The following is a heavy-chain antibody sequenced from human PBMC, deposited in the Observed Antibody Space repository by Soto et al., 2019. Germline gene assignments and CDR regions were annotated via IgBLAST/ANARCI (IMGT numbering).Heavy chain of an antibody. J-gene: IGHJ5*02. Sequence: QGQLVQSGVEVKKPGASVKVSCSASGNTFTNFGVTWVRQAPGQGLEWMGWISPYTDDPSYAQKVQGRVTMTIDTSTSPGYLELRSLTSDDTAVSYSARVISGDEAWFTPWGKGPLVNVAS. CDR2: ISPYTDDP. V-gene: IGHV1-18*01. D-gene: IGHD2-21*02. CDR1: GNTFTNFG. CDR3: ARVISGDEAWFTP.